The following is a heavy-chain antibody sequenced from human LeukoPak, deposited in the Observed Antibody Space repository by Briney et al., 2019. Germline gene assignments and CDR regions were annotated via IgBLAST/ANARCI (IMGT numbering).Heavy chain of an antibody. CDR2: ISGSGGST. CDR3: AKDSGDSPEYFQH. Sequence: GGSLRLSCAASGFTFSSYVMSWVRQASGKGLEWVSAISGSGGSTYYADSVKGRFTISRDNSKNTLYLQMNSLRAEDTAVYYCAKDSGDSPEYFQHWGQGTLVAVSP. J-gene: IGHJ1*01. D-gene: IGHD4-17*01. V-gene: IGHV3-23*01. CDR1: GFTFSSYV.